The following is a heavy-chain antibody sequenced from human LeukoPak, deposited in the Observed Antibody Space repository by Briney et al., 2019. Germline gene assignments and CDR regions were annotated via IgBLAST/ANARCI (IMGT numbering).Heavy chain of an antibody. D-gene: IGHD1-26*01. Sequence: SETLSLTCTVSGGSIGGNSYWSWIRQPPGKGPEWIGHISNSGSTYYSPSLSSRVTISLDTSKNQFSLKLRSVTAADTAVYYCARGGASSIPLYYWGRGTLVTVSS. V-gene: IGHV4-61*01. CDR2: ISNSGST. J-gene: IGHJ4*02. CDR3: ARGGASSIPLYY. CDR1: GGSIGGNSY.